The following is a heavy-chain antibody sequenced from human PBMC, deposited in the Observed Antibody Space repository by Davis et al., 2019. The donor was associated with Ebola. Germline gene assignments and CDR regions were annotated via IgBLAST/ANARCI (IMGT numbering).Heavy chain of an antibody. CDR1: GFTFSSYR. Sequence: AGSLRLSCAASGFTFSSYRMHWVRQAPGKGLEWVAVISYDGSNKYYADSVKGRFTISRDNSKNTLYLQMNSLRGDDTALYYCARDKPPYRSGWVSDYWGQGTLVTVAS. J-gene: IGHJ4*02. V-gene: IGHV3-30*03. D-gene: IGHD6-19*01. CDR3: ARDKPPYRSGWVSDY. CDR2: ISYDGSNK.